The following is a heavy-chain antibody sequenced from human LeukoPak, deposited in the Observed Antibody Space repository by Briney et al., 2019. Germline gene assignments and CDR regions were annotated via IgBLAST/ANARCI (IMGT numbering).Heavy chain of an antibody. CDR3: ARGPYCRDGYNFDFDY. V-gene: IGHV4-59*01. D-gene: IGHD5-24*01. J-gene: IGHJ4*02. Sequence: SETLSLTCTVSGGSISSYYWSWIRQPPGKGLEWIGYVSYRGSTNYNPSLKSRVTASVDTSKNQFSLKLSSVTAADTAVYYCARGPYCRDGYNFDFDYWGQGTLVIVSS. CDR2: VSYRGST. CDR1: GGSISSYY.